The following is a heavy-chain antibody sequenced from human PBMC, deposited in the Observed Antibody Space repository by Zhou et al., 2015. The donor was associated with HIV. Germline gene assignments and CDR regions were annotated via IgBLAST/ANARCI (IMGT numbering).Heavy chain of an antibody. CDR2: IRRTDYGASR. V-gene: IGHV3-49*03. CDR1: GFAFGDYT. CDR3: TRDPWVRRDAFDI. Sequence: EEQLVESGGGLVEPGRSLRLSCTGSGFAFGDYTIIWFRQPPGKGLEWLGFIRRTDYGASREHAASVRDRFSISRDDSKSIAYLRMNSLKTEDTAVYYCTRDPWVRRDAFDIWGQGTMVTVSS. D-gene: IGHD5-12*01. J-gene: IGHJ3*02.